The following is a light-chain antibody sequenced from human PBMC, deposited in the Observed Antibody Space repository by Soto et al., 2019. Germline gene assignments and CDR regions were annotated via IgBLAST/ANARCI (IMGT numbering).Light chain of an antibody. CDR1: QDIANY. V-gene: IGKV1-27*01. CDR3: QKYNSAPQGLT. Sequence: DIQMTQSPSSLSASVGDRVTMTCRASQDIANYLVWYQQQPGKVPKLLIYAASTLHSGVPSRFSGSGSGTDFTLTISSLQPEDVATYYCQKYNSAPQGLTFGGGTKVEIK. CDR2: AAS. J-gene: IGKJ4*01.